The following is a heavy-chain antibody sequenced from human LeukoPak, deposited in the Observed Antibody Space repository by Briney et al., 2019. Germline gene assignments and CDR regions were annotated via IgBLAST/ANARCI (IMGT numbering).Heavy chain of an antibody. J-gene: IGHJ4*02. CDR1: GFTVSSNY. CDR3: ARDIGEAMSEY. D-gene: IGHD3-16*01. Sequence: GGSLRLSCAASGFTVSSNYMSWVRQAPGKGPEWVSVIYSGGSTYYADSVKGRFTISRHNSKNTLYLQMNSLRAEDTAVYYCARDIGEAMSEYWGQGTLVTVSS. CDR2: IYSGGST. V-gene: IGHV3-53*04.